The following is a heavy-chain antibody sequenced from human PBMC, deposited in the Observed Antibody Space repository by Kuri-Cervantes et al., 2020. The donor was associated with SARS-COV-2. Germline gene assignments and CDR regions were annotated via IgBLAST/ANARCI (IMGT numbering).Heavy chain of an antibody. J-gene: IGHJ3*01. CDR3: ATQACTNGVCFSNAAFDV. CDR2: INPNSGGT. CDR1: GYTFTSYY. Sequence: ASVKVSCKASGYTFTSYYMHWVRQAPGQGLEWMGWINPNSGGTNYAQKFQGRVTMTRDTSISTAYMELTSLRSEDTAMYYCATQACTNGVCFSNAAFDVWGQGTMVTVSS. V-gene: IGHV1-2*02. D-gene: IGHD2-8*01.